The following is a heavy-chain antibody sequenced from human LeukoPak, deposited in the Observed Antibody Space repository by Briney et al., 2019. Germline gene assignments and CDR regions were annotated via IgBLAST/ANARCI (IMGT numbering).Heavy chain of an antibody. V-gene: IGHV3-30*03. J-gene: IGHJ4*02. D-gene: IGHD6-13*01. Sequence: GGSLRLSCAVSGFTFSSYGMHWVRQAPGKGLEWVAVISYDGSNKYYADSVKGRFTISRDNSKNTLYLQMNSLRAEDTAVYYCATVGASSSWLYPFDYWGQGTLVTVSS. CDR1: GFTFSSYG. CDR2: ISYDGSNK. CDR3: ATVGASSSWLYPFDY.